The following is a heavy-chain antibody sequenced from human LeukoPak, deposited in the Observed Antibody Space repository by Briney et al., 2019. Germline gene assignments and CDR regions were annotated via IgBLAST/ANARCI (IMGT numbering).Heavy chain of an antibody. CDR3: ARASSNLDSGNLVEYSLYMDV. CDR2: IIPLFVTA. Sequence: SVKVSCKTSGGTFSNYAINWVRQAPGEGLEWMGGIIPLFVTATYGQKFQGRVSITTDDSTSTAYMELRSLRFEDTAVYYCARASSNLDSGNLVEYSLYMDVWGKGTTVTVSS. D-gene: IGHD4-11*01. J-gene: IGHJ6*03. V-gene: IGHV1-69*05. CDR1: GGTFSNYA.